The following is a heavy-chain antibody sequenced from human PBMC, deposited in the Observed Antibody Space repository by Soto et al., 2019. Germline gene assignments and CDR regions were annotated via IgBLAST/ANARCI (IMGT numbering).Heavy chain of an antibody. J-gene: IGHJ4*02. D-gene: IGHD1-1*01. Sequence: SETLSLTCTVSGGSISNYYWNLIRQSPGKGLEWIGYIYSSGSTHYNPSLQNRVTISIDTSKNQVSLKVNSVTAADTAVYYCARVGNGDFDYWGQGTLVTVSS. CDR1: GGSISNYY. V-gene: IGHV4-59*01. CDR2: IYSSGST. CDR3: ARVGNGDFDY.